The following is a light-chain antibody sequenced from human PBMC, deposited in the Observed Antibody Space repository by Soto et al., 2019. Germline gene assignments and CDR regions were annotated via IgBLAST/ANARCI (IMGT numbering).Light chain of an antibody. Sequence: DIQMTHSPSTLSASVGDRVTITCRASQTIGTWLAWYQQKPGKAPTVIIYKASSLESGVPSRFIGSGSGTEFTLTISSLQPDDSATYYCQHYNTYPVTFGGGTKVDIK. V-gene: IGKV1-5*03. CDR2: KAS. CDR3: QHYNTYPVT. CDR1: QTIGTW. J-gene: IGKJ4*01.